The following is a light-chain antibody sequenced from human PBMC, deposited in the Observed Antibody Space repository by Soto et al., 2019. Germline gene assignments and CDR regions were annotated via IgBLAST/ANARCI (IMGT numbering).Light chain of an antibody. J-gene: IGKJ4*01. V-gene: IGKV3-15*01. CDR2: GAS. CDR3: QQYYYYPPLI. CDR1: RNINRK. Sequence: EIVMPQSPATLSVSPGERATLSCRASRNINRKLAWYQQKPGQAPRLLISGASTRATGIPARLRGSGSGTEFTLTISSLQSEDFAVYYCQQYYYYPPLIFGGRTVVEIK.